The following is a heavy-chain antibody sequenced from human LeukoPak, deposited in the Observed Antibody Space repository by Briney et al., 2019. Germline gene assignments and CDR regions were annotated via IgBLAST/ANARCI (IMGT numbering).Heavy chain of an antibody. D-gene: IGHD2-15*01. V-gene: IGHV3-30*18. CDR2: TSHDGTNK. J-gene: IGHJ4*02. CDR1: GFIFSNFA. CDR3: AKDRGRKVAALDY. Sequence: PGGSLRLSCAASGFIFSNFAMHWVRQAPGKGLEWVAITSHDGTNKYYADSVKGRFTISRDNSKNTLNLQLDSLRVEDTAVYFCAKDRGRKVAALDYWGQGTLVTVSS.